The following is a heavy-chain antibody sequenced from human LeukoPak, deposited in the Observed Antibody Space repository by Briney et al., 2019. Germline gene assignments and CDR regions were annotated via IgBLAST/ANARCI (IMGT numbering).Heavy chain of an antibody. CDR1: GYIFTGYY. V-gene: IGHV1-2*02. CDR2: INPNSGDT. J-gene: IGHJ5*02. Sequence: ASVKVSCKASGYIFTGYYMHWVRQAPGQGLEWMGWINPNSGDTNFAQKFQGRVTMTRDTSISTAYMEPSRLRSDDTAVYYCARDSIYGVNWSCGQGGLVTVSS. CDR3: ARDSIYGVNWS. D-gene: IGHD4/OR15-4a*01.